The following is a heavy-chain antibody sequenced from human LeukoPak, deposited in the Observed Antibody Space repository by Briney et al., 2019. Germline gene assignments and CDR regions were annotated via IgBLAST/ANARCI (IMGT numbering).Heavy chain of an antibody. Sequence: ASVKVSCKASCYTFTSYGTSWVRQAPGQGLEWMGWINAYNGNTNYAQKLQGRVTMTTGTSTSTAYMELRSLRSDDTAVYYCARGTYYYDSSGYYYFDYWGQGTLVTVSS. CDR1: CYTFTSYG. CDR2: INAYNGNT. D-gene: IGHD3-22*01. V-gene: IGHV1-18*01. CDR3: ARGTYYYDSSGYYYFDY. J-gene: IGHJ4*02.